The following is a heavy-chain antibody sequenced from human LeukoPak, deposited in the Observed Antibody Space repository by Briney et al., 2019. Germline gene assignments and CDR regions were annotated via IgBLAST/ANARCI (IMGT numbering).Heavy chain of an antibody. D-gene: IGHD5-24*01. J-gene: IGHJ4*02. CDR1: GEPLNYYY. CDR2: VFDGKTT. CDR3: ASGAWATRLHS. Sequence: SETLSLTCAVYGEPLNYYYWSWVRQSPEKGLEWIGEVFDGKTTNYIPSLKSRVTLSAVTSSNQFSLNLKSVTAAYTAVYYCASGAWATRLHSWAQGTLVIVSS. V-gene: IGHV4-34*12.